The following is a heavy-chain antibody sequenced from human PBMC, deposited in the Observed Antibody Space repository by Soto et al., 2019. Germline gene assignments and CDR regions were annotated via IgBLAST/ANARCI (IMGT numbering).Heavy chain of an antibody. CDR3: ARTILWFGAYYMDV. Sequence: PSVTLSLTCAVYRPSFTGYYWSWIRKTPGKGLEWIGEINHSGSTNYNPSLKSRVTISVDTSKNQFSLKLSSVTAADTAVYYCARTILWFGAYYMDVWGKGTTVT. J-gene: IGHJ6*03. V-gene: IGHV4-34*01. CDR1: RPSFTGYY. D-gene: IGHD3-10*01. CDR2: INHSGST.